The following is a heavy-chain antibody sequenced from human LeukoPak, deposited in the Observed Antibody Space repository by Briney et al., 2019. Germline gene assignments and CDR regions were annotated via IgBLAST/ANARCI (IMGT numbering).Heavy chain of an antibody. D-gene: IGHD2-2*02. CDR3: ARGTPYCSSASCYNY. CDR1: GYTFTSYG. CDR2: VNPNSGNT. Sequence: ASVKVSCKASGYTFTSYGISWVRQAPGQGLEWMGWVNPNSGNTGYAQKFQGRVTMTRDTSISTAYMELSNLRSEDTAVYYCARGTPYCSSASCYNYWGQGSLVTVSS. V-gene: IGHV1-8*02. J-gene: IGHJ4*02.